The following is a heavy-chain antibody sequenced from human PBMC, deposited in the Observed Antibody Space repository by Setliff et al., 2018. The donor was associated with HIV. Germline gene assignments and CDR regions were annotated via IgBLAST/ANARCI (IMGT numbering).Heavy chain of an antibody. Sequence: ASVKVSCKASGYTFTSYDINWVRQATGQGLEWMGWMNPNSGNTGYAQKFQGRVTITTDTSTSTAYMELSSLRSEDTAVYFCVRGSTSSWSYHYMDVWGKGTTVTVSS. CDR2: MNPNSGNT. J-gene: IGHJ6*03. CDR1: GYTFTSYD. V-gene: IGHV1-8*03. CDR3: VRGSTSSWSYHYMDV. D-gene: IGHD6-6*01.